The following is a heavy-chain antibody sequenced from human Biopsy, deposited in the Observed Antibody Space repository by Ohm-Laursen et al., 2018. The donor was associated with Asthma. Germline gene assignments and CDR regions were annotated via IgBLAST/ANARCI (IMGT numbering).Heavy chain of an antibody. Sequence: TLSLTCAVSGGSISSGGYSWSWIRQPPGKGPEWIGNIYHSGSTYYNPSLKSRVAISVDRSKNQFSLKVSSVTAADTAVYYCARVKDGYNFDYWGQGTLVTVSS. V-gene: IGHV4-30-2*01. D-gene: IGHD5-24*01. J-gene: IGHJ4*02. CDR2: IYHSGST. CDR3: ARVKDGYNFDY. CDR1: GGSISSGGYS.